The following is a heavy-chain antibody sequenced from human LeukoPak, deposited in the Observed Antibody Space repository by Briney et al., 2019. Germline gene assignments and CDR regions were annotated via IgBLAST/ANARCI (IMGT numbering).Heavy chain of an antibody. CDR2: MNPNSGNT. CDR3: ARAFSLSSAYFDY. Sequence: GASVKVSCKASGYTFTSYDINWVRQATGQGLEWMGWMNPNSGNTGYAQKFRGRVTMTRNTSISTAYMELSSLRSEDTAVYYCARAFSLSSAYFDYWGQGTLVTVSS. CDR1: GYTFTSYD. D-gene: IGHD2/OR15-2a*01. V-gene: IGHV1-8*01. J-gene: IGHJ4*02.